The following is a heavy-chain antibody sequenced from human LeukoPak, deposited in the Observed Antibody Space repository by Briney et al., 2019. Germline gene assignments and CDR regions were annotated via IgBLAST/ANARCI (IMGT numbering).Heavy chain of an antibody. CDR3: AREIAAAGSFDY. CDR1: GYTFTGYY. CDR2: INPNTGGT. D-gene: IGHD6-13*01. J-gene: IGHJ4*02. V-gene: IGHV1-2*02. Sequence: GASVKVSCKASGYTFTGYYMHWVRQAPGQGFEWMGWINPNTGGTKYVQKFQGRVTMTRDTSISTAYMELSRLRSDDTAVYYCAREIAAAGSFDYWGQGTLVTVSS.